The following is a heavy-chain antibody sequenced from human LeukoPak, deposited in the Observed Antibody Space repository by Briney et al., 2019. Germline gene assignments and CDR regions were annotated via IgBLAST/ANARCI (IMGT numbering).Heavy chain of an antibody. Sequence: GGSLRLSCAASGFTFTTYAMSWVRDAPGKGVECVSGISGSGDSTHSVAPVKGWFHLSRNNAKKTMYLQINSLRAQDTGVYFCAKDWRSYYGYYFDFWGQGTLVTVSS. CDR3: AKDWRSYYGYYFDF. J-gene: IGHJ4*02. CDR1: GFTFTTYA. CDR2: ISGSGDST. V-gene: IGHV3-23*01. D-gene: IGHD1-26*01.